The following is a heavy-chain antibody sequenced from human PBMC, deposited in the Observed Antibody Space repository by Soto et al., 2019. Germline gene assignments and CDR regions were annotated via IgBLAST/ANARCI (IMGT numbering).Heavy chain of an antibody. D-gene: IGHD2-2*01. CDR1: GFTFSSYG. V-gene: IGHV3-33*01. CDR3: ARDREDIVVVPAANNWFDP. J-gene: IGHJ5*02. CDR2: IWYDGSNK. Sequence: PGGSLRLSCAASGFTFSSYGMHWVRQAPGKGLEWVAVIWYDGSNKCYADSVKGRFTISRDNSKNTLYLQMNSLGAEDTAVYYCARDREDIVVVPAANNWFDPWGQGTLVTVSS.